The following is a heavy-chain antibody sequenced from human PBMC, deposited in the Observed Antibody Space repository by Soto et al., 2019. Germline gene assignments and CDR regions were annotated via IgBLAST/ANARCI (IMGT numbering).Heavy chain of an antibody. CDR1: GGTFSSYA. J-gene: IGHJ5*02. V-gene: IGHV1-69*06. CDR2: IIPIFGTA. CDR3: ARDSHYYDSSGYYPITA. Sequence: GASVKVSCKASGGTFSSYAISWVRQAPGQGLEWMGGIIPIFGTANYAQKFQGRVTITADKSTSTAYMELSSLRSEDTAVYYCARDSHYYDSSGYYPITAWGQGTLVPVYS. D-gene: IGHD3-22*01.